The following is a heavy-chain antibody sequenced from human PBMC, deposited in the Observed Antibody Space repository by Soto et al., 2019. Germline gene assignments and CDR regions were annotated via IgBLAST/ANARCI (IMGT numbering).Heavy chain of an antibody. Sequence: QITLKESGPTLVKPTQTLTLTCTFSGFSLSTSGVGVGWIRQPPGKALEWLALIYWDDDKSYSPSLKSRLTITKDTSKNQVVRTMTNMDPVDTATYKCAHSIGCGFGHDGDYFDYWSQGTLVPVSS. J-gene: IGHJ4*02. V-gene: IGHV2-5*02. D-gene: IGHD4-17*01. CDR3: AHSIGCGFGHDGDYFDY. CDR2: IYWDDDK. CDR1: GFSLSTSGVG.